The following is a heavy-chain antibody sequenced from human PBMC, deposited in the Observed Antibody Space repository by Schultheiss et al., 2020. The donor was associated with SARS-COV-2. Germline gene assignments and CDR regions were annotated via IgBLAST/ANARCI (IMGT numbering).Heavy chain of an antibody. Sequence: GGSLRLSCAASGFTFSSYWMHWVRQAPGKGLVWVSRINSDGSDTTYADSVKGRFTISRDNGKNSLYLQMNSLRAEDTAVYYCARAPESLYDPYYFDYWGQGTLVTVSS. CDR1: GFTFSSYW. V-gene: IGHV3-74*01. D-gene: IGHD3-16*01. CDR2: INSDGSDT. CDR3: ARAPESLYDPYYFDY. J-gene: IGHJ4*02.